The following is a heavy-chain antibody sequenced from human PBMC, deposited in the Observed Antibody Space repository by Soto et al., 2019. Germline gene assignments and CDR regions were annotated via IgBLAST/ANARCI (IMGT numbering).Heavy chain of an antibody. J-gene: IGHJ4*02. D-gene: IGHD5-12*01. CDR2: ARGRDGST. Sequence: EVQLLESGGGLVQPGASLRLSCAASGFTFTTFDMSWARQAPGKGLEWVSVARGRDGSTSYADSLKGRFTISKDSSKNTLYLQMNSLRAEDTALYYCAKGAWLDYWGQGTLVTVSS. CDR3: AKGAWLDY. V-gene: IGHV3-23*01. CDR1: GFTFTTFD.